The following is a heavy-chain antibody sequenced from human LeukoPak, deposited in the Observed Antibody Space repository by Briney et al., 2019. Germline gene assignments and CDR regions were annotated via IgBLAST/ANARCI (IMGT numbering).Heavy chain of an antibody. D-gene: IGHD3/OR15-3a*01. J-gene: IGHJ5*02. Sequence: PSGTLSLTCTVSGDSVSSGNYYLSWIRQPPGKGLDWITYMSPSGTTKYNPSLKSRVTTSVDTSRTQFSLRLSSVTAADTAVYYCAGSSKTAPQPFGPVWGFDPWGQGTLVTVSS. CDR3: AGSSKTAPQPFGPVWGFDP. V-gene: IGHV4-61*01. CDR2: MSPSGTT. CDR1: GDSVSSGNYY.